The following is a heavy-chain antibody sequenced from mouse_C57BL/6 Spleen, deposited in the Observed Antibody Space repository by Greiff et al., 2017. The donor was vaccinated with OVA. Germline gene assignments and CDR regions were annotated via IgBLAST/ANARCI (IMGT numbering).Heavy chain of an antibody. D-gene: IGHD1-1*01. Sequence: VQLQQSGAELVRPGASVKLSCTASGFNIKDDYMHWVKQRPEQGLEWIGWIDPENGDTESASKFQGKATITADTSSNTAYLQRSSLTSEDTAVYYCTTYYYGSSYAMDYWGKGTSGTVSS. CDR2: IDPENGDT. CDR3: TTYYYGSSYAMDY. J-gene: IGHJ4*01. CDR1: GFNIKDDY. V-gene: IGHV14-4*01.